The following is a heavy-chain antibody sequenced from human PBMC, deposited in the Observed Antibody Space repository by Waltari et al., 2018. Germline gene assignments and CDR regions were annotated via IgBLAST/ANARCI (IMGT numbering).Heavy chain of an antibody. CDR3: ARMVRGYCSSTSCHTDH. Sequence: QLKLQESGTGLVKPAETLSLTCTVSGGSISSNRYYWCWVRQLSGKGLVWIGSSYYSGSTYYNPSLKSRVTISVDTSKNQFSLRVSSVTAADTAVFYCARMVRGYCSSTSCHTDHWGQGTLVTVSS. V-gene: IGHV4-39*07. J-gene: IGHJ4*02. D-gene: IGHD2-2*01. CDR2: SYYSGST. CDR1: GGSISSNRYY.